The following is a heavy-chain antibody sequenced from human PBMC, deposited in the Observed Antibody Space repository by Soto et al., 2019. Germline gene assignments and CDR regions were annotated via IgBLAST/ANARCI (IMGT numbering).Heavy chain of an antibody. CDR3: ARLYYYGSGYYYYGMDV. Sequence: PSQTLSLTCAISGDSVSSNSAAWNLIRQSPSRGLEWLGRTDYRSKWYNDYAVSVKSRITINPDTSKNQFSLQLNSVTPEDTAVYYCARLYYYGSGYYYYGMDVWGQGPTVTVSS. V-gene: IGHV6-1*01. J-gene: IGHJ6*02. CDR1: GDSVSSNSAA. CDR2: TDYRSKWYN. D-gene: IGHD3-10*01.